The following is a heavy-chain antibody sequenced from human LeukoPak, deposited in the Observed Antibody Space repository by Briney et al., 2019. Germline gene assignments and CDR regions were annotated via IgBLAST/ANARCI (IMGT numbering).Heavy chain of an antibody. V-gene: IGHV1-69*01. CDR1: GGTFSSSA. J-gene: IGHJ4*02. Sequence: VASVKVSCKASGGTFSSSAISWVRQAPGQGLEWMGGIIPIFGTANYAQKFQGRVTITADESTSTAYMELSSLRSEDTAVYYCARDVYCSRTTCSYYFDYWGQGTLVTVSS. D-gene: IGHD2-2*01. CDR3: ARDVYCSRTTCSYYFDY. CDR2: IIPIFGTA.